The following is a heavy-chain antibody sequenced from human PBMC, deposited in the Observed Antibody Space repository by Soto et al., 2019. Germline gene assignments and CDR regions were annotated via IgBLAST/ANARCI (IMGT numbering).Heavy chain of an antibody. V-gene: IGHV3-74*01. CDR3: VGAAAGGDS. J-gene: IGHJ4*02. CDR2: INTDGSST. D-gene: IGHD3-10*01. CDR1: GFYFSGDW. Sequence: PGGSLRLSCAASGFYFSGDWMHWVRQVPGRGLEWVCRINTDGSSTLYADAVKGRFTISRDNAKNKLYLQMSSLRAADTAVDYCVGAAAGGDSWGQGTQVTVS.